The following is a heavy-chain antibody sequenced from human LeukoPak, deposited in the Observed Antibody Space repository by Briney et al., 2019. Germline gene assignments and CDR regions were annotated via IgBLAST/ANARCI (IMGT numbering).Heavy chain of an antibody. CDR1: GGSISSYY. V-gene: IGHV4-59*08. CDR3: ARAHLESSGWYPDY. D-gene: IGHD6-19*01. J-gene: IGHJ4*02. Sequence: SETLSLTCTVSGGSISSYYWSWIRQPPGKGLEWIGYIYYSGSTNYNPSLKSRVTISVDTSKNQFSLKLSSVTAADTAVYYCARAHLESSGWYPDYRGQGTLVTVSS. CDR2: IYYSGST.